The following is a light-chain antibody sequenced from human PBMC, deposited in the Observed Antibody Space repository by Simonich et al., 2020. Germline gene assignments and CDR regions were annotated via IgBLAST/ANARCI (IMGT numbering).Light chain of an antibody. CDR2: EDS. CDR1: ALPKKY. J-gene: IGLJ3*02. Sequence: SYELTQPPSVSVSPGQTARITCSGDALPKKYAYWYQQKSGQAPGLVIYEDSKRPSGIPEIFSGSSSGTMATLTISGAQVEDEADYYCYSTDSSGNRVFGGGTKLTVL. CDR3: YSTDSSGNRV. V-gene: IGLV3-10*01.